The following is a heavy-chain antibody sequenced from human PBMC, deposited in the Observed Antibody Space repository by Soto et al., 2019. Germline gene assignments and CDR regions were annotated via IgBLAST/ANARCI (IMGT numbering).Heavy chain of an antibody. D-gene: IGHD3-10*01. CDR2: ISYDGSNK. Sequence: QVQLVESGGGVVQPGRSLRLSCAASGFTFSSYGMHWVRQAPGKGLEWAAVISYDGSNKYYADSVKGRFTISRDNSKNTLYLQMNSLRAEDTAVYYCAKGVPYYYGSGRPQGYWGQGTLVTVSS. J-gene: IGHJ4*02. CDR3: AKGVPYYYGSGRPQGY. CDR1: GFTFSSYG. V-gene: IGHV3-30*18.